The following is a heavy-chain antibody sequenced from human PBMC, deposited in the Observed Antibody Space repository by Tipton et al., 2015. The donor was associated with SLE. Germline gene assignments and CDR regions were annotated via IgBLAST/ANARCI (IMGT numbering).Heavy chain of an antibody. Sequence: SLRLSCAASGFTFSTYGMHWGRQDPGKGLAWVSFIRLDGNIKQYADSVKGRFTITRDNSKKMLSLQMNSLRTEDTALYYCAKGRFAVQGSEAEYFQHLGQGTLVTVCS. D-gene: IGHD3-10*01. CDR1: GFTFSTYG. J-gene: IGHJ1*01. CDR2: IRLDGNIK. CDR3: AKGRFAVQGSEAEYFQH. V-gene: IGHV3-30*02.